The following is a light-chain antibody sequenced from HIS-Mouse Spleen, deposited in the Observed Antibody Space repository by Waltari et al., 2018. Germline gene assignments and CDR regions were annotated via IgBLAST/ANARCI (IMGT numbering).Light chain of an antibody. CDR1: ALPKKY. CDR2: EDS. Sequence: SYELTQPPSVSVSPGQTARITCSGDALPKKYAYWYQQKSGQAPVLVIYEDSKRPSGIPRRFPGSSSGTMATLTISGAQVEDEADYYCYSTDSSGNHRVFGGGTKLTVL. V-gene: IGLV3-10*01. J-gene: IGLJ2*01. CDR3: YSTDSSGNHRV.